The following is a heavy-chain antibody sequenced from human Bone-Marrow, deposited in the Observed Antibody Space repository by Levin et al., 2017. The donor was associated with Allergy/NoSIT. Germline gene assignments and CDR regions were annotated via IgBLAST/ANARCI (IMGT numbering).Heavy chain of an antibody. D-gene: IGHD2-15*01. J-gene: IGHJ4*02. Sequence: NPGESLKISCKGSGYDFTNYWIAWVRQMPGKGLEWMGIIYPGDSDTRYSPSFRGQVTISADKSISTAYLQWSSLKASDTAMYYCAKSEYCSGGSCYSRVVYWGQGTLVTVSS. CDR1: GYDFTNYW. CDR2: IYPGDSDT. CDR3: AKSEYCSGGSCYSRVVY. V-gene: IGHV5-51*01.